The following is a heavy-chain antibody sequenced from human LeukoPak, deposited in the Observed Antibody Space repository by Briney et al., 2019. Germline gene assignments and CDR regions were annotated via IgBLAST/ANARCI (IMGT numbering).Heavy chain of an antibody. D-gene: IGHD2-15*01. J-gene: IGHJ4*02. CDR3: AKGTSSSCYSAPNY. V-gene: IGHV3-23*01. CDR1: GFTFSSSA. Sequence: GGSLRLSCAASGFTFSSSAMSWVRQVPGKGLEWVSGISASGGSTSYADSVRGRFTISRDNSKNTLYVQMNSLRDEDTAVYYCAKGTSSSCYSAPNYWGQGTLVTVSS. CDR2: ISASGGST.